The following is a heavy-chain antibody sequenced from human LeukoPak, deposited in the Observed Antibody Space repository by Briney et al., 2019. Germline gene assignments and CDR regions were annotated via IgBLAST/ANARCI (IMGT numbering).Heavy chain of an antibody. CDR2: IYYSGST. CDR3: ARFSGSYLDY. CDR1: GVSISSYY. Sequence: WETLSLTCTVSGVSISSYYWSWIRQPPGKGLEWIGYIYYSGSTNYNPSLKSRVTISVDTSKNQFSLKLSSVTAAEAAVYYCARFSGSYLDYWGQGTLVTVSS. J-gene: IGHJ4*02. V-gene: IGHV4-59*01. D-gene: IGHD1-26*01.